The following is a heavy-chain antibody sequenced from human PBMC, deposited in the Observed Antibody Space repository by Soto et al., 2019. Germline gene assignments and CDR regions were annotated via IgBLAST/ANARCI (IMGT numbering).Heavy chain of an antibody. D-gene: IGHD5-18*01. CDR2: IIPIFGTA. V-gene: IGHV1-69*13. J-gene: IGHJ6*02. Sequence: SVKVSCKASGGSFTYTLSWVRQAPGQGLEWMGGIIPIFGTANYAQKFQGRVTITADESTKTACMELSTLRSEDTAVYYCARLHSHGTYGMDVWGQGTTVTVSS. CDR3: ARLHSHGTYGMDV. CDR1: GGSFTYT.